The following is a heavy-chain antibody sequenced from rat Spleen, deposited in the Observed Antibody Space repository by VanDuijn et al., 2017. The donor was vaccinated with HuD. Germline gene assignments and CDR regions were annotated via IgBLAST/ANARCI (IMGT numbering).Heavy chain of an antibody. Sequence: EVQLVESGGGLVQPGRSLKLSCVASGFTFNNYWMTWIRQAPKKGLEWVATIIYDGSRTYYRDSVKGRFTISRDNAKSTLYLQMDSLRSEDTATYYCATLRVLGGGYSYVMDAWGQGASVTVSS. J-gene: IGHJ4*01. CDR3: ATLRVLGGGYSYVMDA. CDR1: GFTFNNYW. V-gene: IGHV5S10*01. D-gene: IGHD1-11*01. CDR2: IIYDGSRT.